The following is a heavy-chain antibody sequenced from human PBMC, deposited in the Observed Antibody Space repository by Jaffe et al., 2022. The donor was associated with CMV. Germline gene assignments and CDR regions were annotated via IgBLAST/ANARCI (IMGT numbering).Heavy chain of an antibody. CDR2: INHSGST. D-gene: IGHD2-2*02. CDR3: ARATELGWCSSSSCYSMDV. V-gene: IGHV4-34*01. Sequence: QVQLQQWGAGLLKPSETLSLTCAVYGGSFTPHSWTWIRQPPGKGLEWIGEINHSGSTNYKPSLKSRVTISVDTSKNQFSLNLSSVTAADSAAYYCARATELGWCSSSSCYSMDVWGKGTTVTVSS. CDR1: GGSFTPHS. J-gene: IGHJ6*03.